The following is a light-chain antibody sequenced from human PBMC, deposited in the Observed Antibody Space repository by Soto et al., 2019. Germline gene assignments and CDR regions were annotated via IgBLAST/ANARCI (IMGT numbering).Light chain of an antibody. CDR1: QSVSSN. CDR3: QQYSNWPLT. V-gene: IGKV3-15*01. Sequence: EIVMTQSPATLSVSPGERPTLSCRASQSVSSNLAWYQQKPGQPPRLLIYGASTGATGIPARFSGSGSGTEFTLTISSLQSEDFAVYYCQQYSNWPLTFGGGTKVEIK. CDR2: GAS. J-gene: IGKJ4*01.